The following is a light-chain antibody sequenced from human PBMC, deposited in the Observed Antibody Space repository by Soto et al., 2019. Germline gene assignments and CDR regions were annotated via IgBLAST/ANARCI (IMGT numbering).Light chain of an antibody. CDR2: AAS. CDR1: QSVSSSF. Sequence: EIVLTQSPGTLSLSPGERATLSCRASQSVSSSFLAWYQQKPGQAPRLLIYAASSRATGVPDRFSGSGSGTDFTLTISRLEPEDFAVYYCQQHETLITFGQGTRLEIK. CDR3: QQHETLIT. V-gene: IGKV3-20*01. J-gene: IGKJ5*01.